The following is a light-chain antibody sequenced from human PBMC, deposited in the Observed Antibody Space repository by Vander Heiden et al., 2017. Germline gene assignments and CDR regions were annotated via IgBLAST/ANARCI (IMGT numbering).Light chain of an antibody. CDR1: SSDVGTYNY. V-gene: IGLV2-14*03. Sequence: QSALTQPASVSGSPGQSITISCTGTSSDVGTYNYVSWYPQHPGKAPKLMIYDVTNRPSGVSNRFSGSKSGNTASLTISGLQAEDEGDYYCSSYTSSSTVIFGGGTKLTVL. J-gene: IGLJ2*01. CDR2: DVT. CDR3: SSYTSSSTVI.